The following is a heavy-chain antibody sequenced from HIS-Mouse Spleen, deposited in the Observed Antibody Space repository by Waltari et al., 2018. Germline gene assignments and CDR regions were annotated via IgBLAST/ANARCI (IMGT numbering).Heavy chain of an antibody. Sequence: QVQLVQSGAEVKKPGASVKVSCKASGYTFTGYYMHWVRQAPGQGLEWKGWVNPNSGGTNYAPKFQGRVTMTRDTSISTAYMELSRLRSDDTAVYYCARSEYQLLWGYWGQGTLVTVSS. D-gene: IGHD2-2*01. CDR3: ARSEYQLLWGY. V-gene: IGHV1-2*02. J-gene: IGHJ4*02. CDR2: VNPNSGGT. CDR1: GYTFTGYY.